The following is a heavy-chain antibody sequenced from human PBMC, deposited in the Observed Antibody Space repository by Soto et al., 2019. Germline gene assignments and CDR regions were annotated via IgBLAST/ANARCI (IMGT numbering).Heavy chain of an antibody. D-gene: IGHD2-15*01. V-gene: IGHV1-69*02. J-gene: IGHJ4*01. CDR1: GGTFSSYT. Sequence: QVQLVQSGAEVKKTGSSVKVSCKASGGTFSSYTISWVRQAPGQGLEWMVRIIPILGIANYAQKFQGRVTIPADKSTSTAYMELSSLRSEDTAVYYCARGRSGTVDYLGNGTLVTVSS. CDR3: ARGRSGTVDY. CDR2: IIPILGIA.